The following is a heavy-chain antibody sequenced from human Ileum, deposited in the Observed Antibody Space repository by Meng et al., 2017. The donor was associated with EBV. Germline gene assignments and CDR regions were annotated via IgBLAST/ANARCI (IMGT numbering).Heavy chain of an antibody. Sequence: HLARPGPGLVKPSGTLSLTCSVSGGSVSSGGNYWSCIRQPPGKGLEWIGYIYNSGSTNYNPSLKSRVTISVDTSKNQFSLKLSSVTAADTAVYYCARDGYSSGSDWGQGTLVTVSS. CDR3: ARDGYSSGSD. CDR2: IYNSGST. J-gene: IGHJ4*02. V-gene: IGHV4-61*08. D-gene: IGHD6-19*01. CDR1: GGSVSSGGNY.